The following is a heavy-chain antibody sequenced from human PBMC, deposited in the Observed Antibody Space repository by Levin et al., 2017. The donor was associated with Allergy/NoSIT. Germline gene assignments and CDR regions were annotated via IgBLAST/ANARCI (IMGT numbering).Heavy chain of an antibody. CDR3: ARPGELGYCTGGSCPRAFDI. CDR2: IYPGDSDT. D-gene: IGHD2-15*01. J-gene: IGHJ3*02. Sequence: NPGGSLRLSCKGSGYSFTSYWIGWVRQMPGKGLEWMGIIYPGDSDTRYSPSFQGQVTISADKSISTAYLQWSSLKASDTAMYYCARPGELGYCTGGSCPRAFDIWGQGTMVSVSS. CDR1: GYSFTSYW. V-gene: IGHV5-51*01.